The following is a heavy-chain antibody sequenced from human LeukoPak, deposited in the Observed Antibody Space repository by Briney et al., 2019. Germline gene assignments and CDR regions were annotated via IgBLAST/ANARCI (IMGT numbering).Heavy chain of an antibody. CDR2: ISGSGGST. D-gene: IGHD3-22*01. V-gene: IGHV3-23*01. J-gene: IGHJ4*02. Sequence: GGSLRLSCAASGFTFSSYAMSWVRQAPGKGLEWVSAISGSGGSTYYADSVKGRFTISRDNSKNTLYLQMNSLRAEDTAVYYCAKAVNYYDSSGYYFYWSQGTLVTVSS. CDR3: AKAVNYYDSSGYYFY. CDR1: GFTFSSYA.